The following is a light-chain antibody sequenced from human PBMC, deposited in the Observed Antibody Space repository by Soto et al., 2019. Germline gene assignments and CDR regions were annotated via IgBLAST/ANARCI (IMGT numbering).Light chain of an antibody. CDR2: AAS. Sequence: DIQMTQSPSSLSASVGDRVTITCRASQSISSYLNWYQQKPGKAPKLLIYAASSLQSGVPSRFSCSGSGTDFTLTIISLQPEDFATYFCQQSYSTPPTLGRGTKVDI. J-gene: IGKJ4*01. V-gene: IGKV1-39*01. CDR1: QSISSY. CDR3: QQSYSTPPT.